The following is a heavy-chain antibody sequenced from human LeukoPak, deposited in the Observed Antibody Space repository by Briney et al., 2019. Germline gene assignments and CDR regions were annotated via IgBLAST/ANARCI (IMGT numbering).Heavy chain of an antibody. CDR1: GGSFSGYY. Sequence: SETLSLTCAVYGGSFSGYYWSWIRQPPGKGLEWIGEINHSGSTNYNPSLKSRVTISVDTSKNQFSLKLRSVTAADTAVYYCTRRGRNNWGEGNDYWGQGTLVTVSS. V-gene: IGHV4-34*01. CDR2: INHSGST. CDR3: TRRGRNNWGEGNDY. J-gene: IGHJ4*02. D-gene: IGHD1-1*01.